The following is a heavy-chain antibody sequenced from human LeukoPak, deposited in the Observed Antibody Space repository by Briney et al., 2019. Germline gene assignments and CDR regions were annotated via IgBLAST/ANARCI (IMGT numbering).Heavy chain of an antibody. CDR3: ARAYDILTGYYVGNWFDP. CDR1: GYTFTSYG. D-gene: IGHD3-9*01. Sequence: ASVKVSCKASGYTFTSYGISWVRQAPGQGLEWMGWISAYNGNTNYAQKLQGRVTMTTDTSTSTAYMELRSLRSDDTAVYYCARAYDILTGYYVGNWFDPWGQGTLVTVSS. J-gene: IGHJ5*02. CDR2: ISAYNGNT. V-gene: IGHV1-18*01.